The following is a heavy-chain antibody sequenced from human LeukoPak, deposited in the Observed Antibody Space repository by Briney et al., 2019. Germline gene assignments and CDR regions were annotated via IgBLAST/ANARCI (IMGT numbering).Heavy chain of an antibody. J-gene: IGHJ4*02. CDR1: GYTFINFA. Sequence: VASVKVSCKASGYTFINFAINWGRQAPGQRPEWMGWINAGNGNTKYSQKLQGRVTITRDTSASTAYMELSSLTSEDTAVYYCARGPRAAADDYWGQGTLVTVSS. CDR2: INAGNGNT. D-gene: IGHD6-13*01. V-gene: IGHV1-3*01. CDR3: ARGPRAAADDY.